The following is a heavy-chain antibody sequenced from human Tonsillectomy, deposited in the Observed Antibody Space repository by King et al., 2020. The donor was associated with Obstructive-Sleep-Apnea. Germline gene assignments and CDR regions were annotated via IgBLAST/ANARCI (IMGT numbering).Heavy chain of an antibody. CDR3: AKGYYDSNGYYFDY. J-gene: IGHJ4*02. Sequence: VQLVESGGGLVQPGRSLRLSCAASGFTFDDYAMHWVRQAPGKGLEWVSGISWNSGNIGYADSVKGRFTISRDNAKKSLYLQMNSLRAEDTALYYCAKGYYDSNGYYFDYWGQGTLVTVSS. CDR2: ISWNSGNI. V-gene: IGHV3-9*01. D-gene: IGHD3-22*01. CDR1: GFTFDDYA.